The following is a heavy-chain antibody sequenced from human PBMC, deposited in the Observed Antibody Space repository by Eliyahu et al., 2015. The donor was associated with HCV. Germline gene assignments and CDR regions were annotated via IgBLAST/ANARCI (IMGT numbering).Heavy chain of an antibody. D-gene: IGHD6-13*01. V-gene: IGHV3-7*01. CDR3: ARGGSRHQAADY. J-gene: IGHJ4*02. CDR1: GFTLKVYW. CDR2: IKERGSET. Sequence: EVQLVESGGGLVQPGGSLRLSCATSGFTLKVYWMXWVRQAPGKGLEGVANIKERGSETYYVDSVMGRFTMSRDNAKNSLYLQMNSLRAEDTAVYYCARGGSRHQAADYWGQGTLVTVSS.